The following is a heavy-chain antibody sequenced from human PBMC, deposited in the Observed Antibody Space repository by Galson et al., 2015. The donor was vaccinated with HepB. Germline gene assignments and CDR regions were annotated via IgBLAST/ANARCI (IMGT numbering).Heavy chain of an antibody. CDR3: ARAAHCSSTSCYNYYYYYGMDV. V-gene: IGHV3-30*04. CDR2: ISYDGGNK. Sequence: SLRLSCAASGFTFSSFAFHWVRQAPGKGLEWVAVISYDGGNKYYADSVKGQFTISRDNSKNTLYLQMNSLRAEDTAVYYCARAAHCSSTSCYNYYYYYGMDVWGQGTTVTVSS. J-gene: IGHJ6*02. D-gene: IGHD2-2*01. CDR1: GFTFSSFA.